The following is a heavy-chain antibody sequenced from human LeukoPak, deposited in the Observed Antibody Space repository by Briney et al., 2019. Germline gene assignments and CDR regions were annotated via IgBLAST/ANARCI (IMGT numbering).Heavy chain of an antibody. CDR1: GLTFSSYW. Sequence: GGSLRLSCAAAGLTFSSYWMSWVRQAPGKGLEWVANIKQDGSEKYYVDSVKGQFTISRDNAKNSLYLQMNSLRAEDTAVYYCAREGYDSSGYYGLMLFDIWGQGTMVTVSS. CDR3: AREGYDSSGYYGLMLFDI. D-gene: IGHD3-22*01. J-gene: IGHJ3*02. V-gene: IGHV3-7*05. CDR2: IKQDGSEK.